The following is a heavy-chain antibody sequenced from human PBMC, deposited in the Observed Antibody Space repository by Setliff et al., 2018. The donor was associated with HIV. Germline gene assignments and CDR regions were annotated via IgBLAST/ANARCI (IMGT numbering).Heavy chain of an antibody. CDR3: ARGGGSRAATSSYYYMDV. J-gene: IGHJ6*03. D-gene: IGHD2-15*01. CDR2: ISGSGGST. CDR1: GFTFSSYA. V-gene: IGHV3-23*01. Sequence: GGSLRLSCAASGFTFSSYAMSWVRQAPGKGLEWVSAISGSGGSTYYADSVKGRFTISRDNSKNTLYLQMNSLTAEDTAVYYCARGGGSRAATSSYYYMDVWGKGTTVTVSS.